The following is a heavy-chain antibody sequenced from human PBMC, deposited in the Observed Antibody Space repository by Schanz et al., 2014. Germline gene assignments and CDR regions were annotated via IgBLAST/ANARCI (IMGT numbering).Heavy chain of an antibody. CDR2: IIPVLNIA. V-gene: IGHV1-69*02. CDR3: ARGRGFYDY. J-gene: IGHJ4*02. CDR1: GGTFSSYT. D-gene: IGHD3-10*01. Sequence: QVQLVQSGADVKKPGSSVKVSCKASGGTFSSYTISWMRQAPGQGLEWMGKIIPVLNIATYAQRFQGRVSITADTSTNTAYMELSSLTSEDTAVHYCARGRGFYDYGGQGTLVTVSS.